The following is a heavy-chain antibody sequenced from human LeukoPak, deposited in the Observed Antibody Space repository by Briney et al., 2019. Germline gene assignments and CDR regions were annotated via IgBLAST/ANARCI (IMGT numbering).Heavy chain of an antibody. J-gene: IGHJ4*02. D-gene: IGHD3-10*01. CDR2: IKSKTDGGTT. Sequence: PGGSLRLSCAASGFTFSNAWMSWVRQAPGKGLEWAGRIKSKTDGGTTDYAAPVKGRFTISRDDSKNTLYLQMNSLKTEDTAVYYCLRYGSGSRPFDYWGQGTLVTVSS. V-gene: IGHV3-15*01. CDR3: LRYGSGSRPFDY. CDR1: GFTFSNAW.